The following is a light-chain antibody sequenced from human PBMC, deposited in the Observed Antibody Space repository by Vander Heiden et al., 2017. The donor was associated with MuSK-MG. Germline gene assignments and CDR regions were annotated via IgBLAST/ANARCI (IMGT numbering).Light chain of an antibody. CDR3: CSYAGYSTYV. V-gene: IGLV2-23*02. Sequence: QSDLTQPASVSGSPGQSITISCTGTSSDVGSYNLVSWYQQHPGKVPKLMIYEVTKRPSGVSNRFSASKSDNTASLTISGLQAEDEADYYCCSYAGYSTYVFGTGTKVTVL. CDR1: SSDVGSYNL. CDR2: EVT. J-gene: IGLJ1*01.